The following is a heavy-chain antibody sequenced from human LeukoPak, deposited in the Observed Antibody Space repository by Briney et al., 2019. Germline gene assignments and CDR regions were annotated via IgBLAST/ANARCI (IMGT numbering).Heavy chain of an antibody. Sequence: ASVKVSCKASGYSFTSNYIHWVRQAPGQGLEWMGMIYPRDGSTSYAQKFQGRVTVTRDTSRSTVHMELSGLRSEDTAVYYCARDQEAFDYWGQGTLVTVSS. V-gene: IGHV1-46*01. CDR2: IYPRDGST. J-gene: IGHJ4*02. CDR3: ARDQEAFDY. CDR1: GYSFTSNY.